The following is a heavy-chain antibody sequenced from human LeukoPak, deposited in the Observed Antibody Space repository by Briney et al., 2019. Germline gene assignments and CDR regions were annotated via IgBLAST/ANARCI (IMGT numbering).Heavy chain of an antibody. D-gene: IGHD4-17*01. CDR2: IIPIFGTA. V-gene: IGHV1-69*06. J-gene: IGHJ4*02. Sequence: SVKVSCKASGGTFSSYAISWVRQAPGQGLEWMGGIIPIFGTANYAQKFQGRGTITADKSTSTAYMELSSLRSEDMAVYYCARGVTTRYFDYWGQGTLVTVSS. CDR1: GGTFSSYA. CDR3: ARGVTTRYFDY.